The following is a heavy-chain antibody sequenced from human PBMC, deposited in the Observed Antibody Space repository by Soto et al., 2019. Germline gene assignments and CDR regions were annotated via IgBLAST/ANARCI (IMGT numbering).Heavy chain of an antibody. Sequence: TGGSLRLSCAASGFSFSSYAMSWVRQAPGKGLEWVSSIGGSGITAYYADSVKGRFTISRDNSKNAVYLHMNSLRAEDTAVYYCAKAPTAAGTYWVDYWGQGTLVTVSS. CDR1: GFSFSSYA. J-gene: IGHJ4*02. V-gene: IGHV3-23*01. CDR2: IGGSGITA. CDR3: AKAPTAAGTYWVDY. D-gene: IGHD6-13*01.